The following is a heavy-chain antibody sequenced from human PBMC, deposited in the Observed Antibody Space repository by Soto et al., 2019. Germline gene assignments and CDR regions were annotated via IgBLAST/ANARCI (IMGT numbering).Heavy chain of an antibody. Sequence: SETLSLTCAVSGGSISSSNWWSWVRQPPGKGLEWIGEIYNSGSTNYNPSLKSRVTISVDKSKNQFSLKLSSVTAADTAVYYCASQSRVGQFDYWGQGTLVTVSS. V-gene: IGHV4-4*02. D-gene: IGHD1-26*01. J-gene: IGHJ4*02. CDR2: IYNSGST. CDR3: ASQSRVGQFDY. CDR1: GGSISSSNW.